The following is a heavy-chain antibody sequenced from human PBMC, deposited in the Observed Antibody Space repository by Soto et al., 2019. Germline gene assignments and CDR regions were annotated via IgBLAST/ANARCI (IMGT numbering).Heavy chain of an antibody. D-gene: IGHD3-22*01. Sequence: PGGSLRLSCTASGFTFSNYAMHWVRQAPGKGLEWLTFIAYDGTSKYYRDSVKGRFTVSRDNSKNTLYLQMNSLRVEDTAVYYCARSFSGYYLSVCSDYWGQGTQVTVSS. CDR3: ARSFSGYYLSVCSDY. CDR1: GFTFSNYA. CDR2: IAYDGTSK. J-gene: IGHJ4*02. V-gene: IGHV3-30-3*01.